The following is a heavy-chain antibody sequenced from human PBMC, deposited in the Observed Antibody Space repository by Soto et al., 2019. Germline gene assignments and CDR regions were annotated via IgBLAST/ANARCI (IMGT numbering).Heavy chain of an antibody. D-gene: IGHD2-15*01. CDR3: ARELLRLGYCSGGSCHSWFDP. Sequence: SETLSLTCTVSGGSISSGGYYWSWIRQHPGKGLEWIGYIYYSGSTYYNPSLKSRVTISVDTSKNQFSLKLSSVTAADTAVYYCARELLRLGYCSGGSCHSWFDPWGQGTLVTVSS. J-gene: IGHJ5*02. V-gene: IGHV4-31*03. CDR1: GGSISSGGYY. CDR2: IYYSGST.